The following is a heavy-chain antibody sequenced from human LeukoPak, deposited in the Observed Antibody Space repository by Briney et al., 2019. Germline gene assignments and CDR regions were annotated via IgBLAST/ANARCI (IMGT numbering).Heavy chain of an antibody. CDR3: ARGMRRITMVRGVITAHYYFDY. V-gene: IGHV4-34*01. CDR1: GGSFSGYY. Sequence: SETLSLTCAVYGGSFSGYYWSWIRQPPGKGLEWIGEINHSGSTNYNPSLKSRVTISVDTSKNQFSLKLSSVTAADTAVYYCARGMRRITMVRGVITAHYYFDYWGQGTLVTVSS. D-gene: IGHD3-10*01. J-gene: IGHJ4*02. CDR2: INHSGST.